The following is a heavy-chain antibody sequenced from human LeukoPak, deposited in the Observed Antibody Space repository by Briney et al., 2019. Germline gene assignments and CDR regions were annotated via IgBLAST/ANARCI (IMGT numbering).Heavy chain of an antibody. D-gene: IGHD6-19*01. Sequence: PGGSLRLSCAASGFTFDNYAMNWVRQVPGKGLEWISLISWNSGTIGYADSVKGRFTISRDNANNFLYLQMNSLRAEDTALYYCARAYKDRSLAGKKEFFQHWGQGTLVPSPQ. CDR1: GFTFDNYA. J-gene: IGHJ1*01. CDR2: ISWNSGTI. CDR3: ARAYKDRSLAGKKEFFQH. V-gene: IGHV3-9*01.